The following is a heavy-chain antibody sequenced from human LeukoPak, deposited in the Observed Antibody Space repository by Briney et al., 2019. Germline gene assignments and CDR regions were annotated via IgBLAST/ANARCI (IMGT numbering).Heavy chain of an antibody. D-gene: IGHD5-18*01. CDR1: GFTFSSYA. J-gene: IGHJ4*02. Sequence: GGSLRLSCVASGFTFSSYAMGWVRQAPGKGLEWVSALYIGGNTYYADSVRGRFTISRDNSKNTLYLQMNSLRAEDTAIYYCMTAAGYNFGQYWGQGTLVTVSS. CDR2: LYIGGNT. V-gene: IGHV3-23*05. CDR3: MTAAGYNFGQY.